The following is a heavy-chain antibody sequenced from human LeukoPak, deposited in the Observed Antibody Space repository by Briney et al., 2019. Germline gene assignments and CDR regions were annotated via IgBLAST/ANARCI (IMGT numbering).Heavy chain of an antibody. Sequence: ASVKVSCKASGYTFSNYYMHWVRQAPGQGLEWMGGIIPIFGTANYAQKFQGRVTIIADKSTSTVYMELSSLRSEDTAVCYCARDYYDSSGYYHPYNWFDPWGQGILVTVSS. CDR2: IIPIFGTA. V-gene: IGHV1-69*06. CDR1: GYTFSNYY. J-gene: IGHJ5*02. CDR3: ARDYYDSSGYYHPYNWFDP. D-gene: IGHD3-22*01.